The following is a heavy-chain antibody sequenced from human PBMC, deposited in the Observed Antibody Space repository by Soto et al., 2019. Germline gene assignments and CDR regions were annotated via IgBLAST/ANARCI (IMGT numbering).Heavy chain of an antibody. CDR2: IYYSGST. J-gene: IGHJ4*02. Sequence: SETLSLTCTVSGGSVSSGSYYWSWIRQPPGKGLEWIGYIYYSGSTNYNPSLKSRVTISVDTSKNQFSLKLSSVTAADTAVYYCARGGLQLWLPDYWGQGALVTV. CDR3: ARGGLQLWLPDY. CDR1: GGSVSSGSYY. D-gene: IGHD5-18*01. V-gene: IGHV4-61*01.